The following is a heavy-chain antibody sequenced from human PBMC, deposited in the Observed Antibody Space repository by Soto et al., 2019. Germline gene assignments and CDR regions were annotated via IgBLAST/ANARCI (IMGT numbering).Heavy chain of an antibody. V-gene: IGHV4-59*08. D-gene: IGHD1-26*01. CDR3: ARKGRNYYYYMDV. CDR2: IYYSGST. Sequence: SETLSHSCTFSGGSISSYYWSWIRQPPGKGLEWIGYIYYSGSTNYNPSLKSRVTISVDTSKNQFSLKLSSVTAADTAVYYCARKGRNYYYYMDVWGKGTTVTVSS. J-gene: IGHJ6*03. CDR1: GGSISSYY.